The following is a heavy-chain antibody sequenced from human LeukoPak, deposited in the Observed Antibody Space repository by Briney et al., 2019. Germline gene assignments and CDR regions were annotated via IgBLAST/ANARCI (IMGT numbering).Heavy chain of an antibody. Sequence: SQTLSLTCTVSGGSISSGGYFWSWIRQPPGKGLEWIGYIYHSGNTYYNPSLKSRVTISVDRSKNQFSLKLSSVTAADTAVYYCARDRDTVTTGWFDPWGQGTLVTVSS. J-gene: IGHJ5*02. CDR2: IYHSGNT. D-gene: IGHD4-11*01. CDR1: GGSISSGGYF. V-gene: IGHV4-30-2*01. CDR3: ARDRDTVTTGWFDP.